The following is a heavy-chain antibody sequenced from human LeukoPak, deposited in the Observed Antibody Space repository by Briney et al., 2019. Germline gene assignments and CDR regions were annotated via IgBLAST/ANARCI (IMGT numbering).Heavy chain of an antibody. D-gene: IGHD1-26*01. CDR3: ARTGGSYYFDY. CDR2: IYYSGST. V-gene: IGHV4-59*01. CDR1: GGSISGYY. J-gene: IGHJ4*02. Sequence: SETLSLTCTVSGGSISGYYWSWIRQPPGKGLEWIGYIYYSGSTNYNPSLKSRVTISVDTSKNQFSLKLSSVTAADTAVYYCARTGGSYYFDYWGQGTLVTVSS.